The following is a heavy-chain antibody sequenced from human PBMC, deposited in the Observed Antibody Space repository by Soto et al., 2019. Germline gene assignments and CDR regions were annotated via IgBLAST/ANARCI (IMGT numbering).Heavy chain of an antibody. Sequence: PSETLSLTCTVSGGSTSSSSYYWGWIRQPPGKGLEWIGSIYYSGSTYYNPSLKSRVTISVDTSKNQFSLKLSSVTAADTAVYYCARQIMSPDKLLWFGEPPSIYYYYYGMDVWGQGTTVTVSS. D-gene: IGHD3-10*01. CDR1: GGSTSSSSYY. V-gene: IGHV4-39*01. J-gene: IGHJ6*02. CDR2: IYYSGST. CDR3: ARQIMSPDKLLWFGEPPSIYYYYYGMDV.